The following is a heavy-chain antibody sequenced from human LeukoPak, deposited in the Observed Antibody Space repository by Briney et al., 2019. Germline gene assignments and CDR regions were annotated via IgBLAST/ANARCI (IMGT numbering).Heavy chain of an antibody. CDR1: GGSISSSSYY. Sequence: NPSETLSLTCTVSGGSISSSSYYWGWIRQPPGKGLEWIGSIYYSGSTYYNPSLKSRVTISVDTSKNQFSLKLSSVTAADTAVYYCARLPTYYDFWSGYSPNYYYYYMDVWGKGTTVTVSS. CDR2: IYYSGST. CDR3: ARLPTYYDFWSGYSPNYYYYYMDV. D-gene: IGHD3-3*01. J-gene: IGHJ6*03. V-gene: IGHV4-39*01.